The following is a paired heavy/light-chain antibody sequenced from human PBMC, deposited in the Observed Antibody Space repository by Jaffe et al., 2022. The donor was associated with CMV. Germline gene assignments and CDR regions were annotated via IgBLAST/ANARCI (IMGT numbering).Heavy chain of an antibody. D-gene: IGHD1-26*01. CDR1: GGSISSSSYY. CDR3: ARHRSYYDAFDI. V-gene: IGHV4-39*01. Sequence: QLQLQESGPGLVKPSETLSLTCTVSGGSISSSSYYWGWIRQPPGKGLEWMGSIYYSGSTYYNPSLKIRVTISVDTSKNQFSLKLTSVTAADTAVYYCARHRSYYDAFDIWGQGTMVTVSS. CDR2: IYYSGST. J-gene: IGHJ3*02.
Light chain of an antibody. CDR3: QQYGSSPWT. CDR1: QSVSSSY. V-gene: IGKV3-20*01. CDR2: GAS. Sequence: EIVLTQSPGTLSLSPGERATLSCRASQSVSSSYLAWYQQKPGQAPRLLIYGASSRATGIPDRFSGSGSGTDFTLTISRLEPEDFAVYFCQQYGSSPWTFGQGTKVEIK. J-gene: IGKJ1*01.